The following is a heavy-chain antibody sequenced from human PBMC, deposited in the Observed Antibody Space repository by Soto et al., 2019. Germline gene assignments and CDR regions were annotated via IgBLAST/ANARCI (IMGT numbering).Heavy chain of an antibody. CDR1: GYTFTSYA. Sequence: ASVKVSCKASGYTFTSYAMHWVRQAPGQRLEWMGWINAGNGNTKYSQKFQGRITITRDTSASTAYMELGSLRSEDTAVYYCVRDLTGYYNFDYWGQGTLVTVSS. J-gene: IGHJ4*02. D-gene: IGHD3-9*01. CDR3: VRDLTGYYNFDY. CDR2: INAGNGNT. V-gene: IGHV1-3*01.